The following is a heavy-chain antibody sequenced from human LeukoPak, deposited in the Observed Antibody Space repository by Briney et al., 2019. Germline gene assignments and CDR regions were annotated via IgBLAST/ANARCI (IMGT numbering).Heavy chain of an antibody. Sequence: SETLSLTCTVSGGSINSYYWSWIRQPPGKGLEWIGYIYYSGSTNYNPSLKSRVTISVDTSKNQFSLKLSSVTAADTAVYYCARGLWSPYYYYYGMDVWGQGTTVTVSS. CDR2: IYYSGST. D-gene: IGHD3-10*01. CDR3: ARGLWSPYYYYYGMDV. CDR1: GGSINSYY. V-gene: IGHV4-59*08. J-gene: IGHJ6*02.